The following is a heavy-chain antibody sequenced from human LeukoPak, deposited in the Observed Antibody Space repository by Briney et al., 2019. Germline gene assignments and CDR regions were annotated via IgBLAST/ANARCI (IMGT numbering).Heavy chain of an antibody. CDR3: ARDRIAGRPRGPYYMDV. Sequence: PSQTLSLTCTVSGDSISSGGYYWNWIRQHPGKGLERIGYISYSGSTYYNPSLQSRVTISVDTSNNQFSLKLSSVTAADTAVYYCARDRIAGRPRGPYYMDVWGKGTTVSVSS. D-gene: IGHD6-6*01. CDR1: GDSISSGGYY. CDR2: ISYSGST. J-gene: IGHJ6*03. V-gene: IGHV4-31*03.